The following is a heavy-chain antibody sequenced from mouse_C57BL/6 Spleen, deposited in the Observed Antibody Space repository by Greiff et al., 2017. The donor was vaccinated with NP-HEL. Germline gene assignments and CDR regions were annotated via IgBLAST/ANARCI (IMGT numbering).Heavy chain of an antibody. Sequence: EVQLQESGPGLVKPSQSLSLTCSVTGYSITSGYYWNWIRQFPGNKLEWMGYISYDGSNNYNPSLKNRISITRDTSKNQFFLKLNSVTTEDTATYYCARDLGLYFDYWGQGTTLTVSS. CDR3: ARDLGLYFDY. CDR1: GYSITSGYY. CDR2: ISYDGSN. V-gene: IGHV3-6*01. D-gene: IGHD4-1*01. J-gene: IGHJ2*01.